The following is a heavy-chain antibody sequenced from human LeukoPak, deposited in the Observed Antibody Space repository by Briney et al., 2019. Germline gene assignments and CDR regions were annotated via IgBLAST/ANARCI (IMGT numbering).Heavy chain of an antibody. CDR2: ISGSSGNI. J-gene: IGHJ4*02. Sequence: GGSLRLSCEGSGFTFRNHGITWVRQAPGKGLEWVSGISGSSGNIYYADSVKGRFTISRDNSRDTVYLQMNSLRAEDSAIYYCAKWDGYGDYWGQGTLVSVSS. D-gene: IGHD5-24*01. V-gene: IGHV3-23*01. CDR1: GFTFRNHG. CDR3: AKWDGYGDY.